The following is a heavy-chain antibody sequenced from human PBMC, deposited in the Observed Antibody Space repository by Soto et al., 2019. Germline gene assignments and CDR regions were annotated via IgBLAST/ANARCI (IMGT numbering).Heavy chain of an antibody. Sequence: GGSLRLSCAASGFTFSSYAMSWARQAPGKGLEWVSAISGSGSSTYYADSVKGRFTISRDNSKNTLYLQMNSLRAEDTAVYYCAKRTRVVVVADYYYYFMDVWGKGTTVTVSS. CDR1: GFTFSSYA. CDR2: ISGSGSST. CDR3: AKRTRVVVVADYYYYFMDV. D-gene: IGHD2-15*01. V-gene: IGHV3-23*01. J-gene: IGHJ6*03.